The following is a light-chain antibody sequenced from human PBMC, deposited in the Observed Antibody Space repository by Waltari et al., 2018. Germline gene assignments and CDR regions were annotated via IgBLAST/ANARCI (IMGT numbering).Light chain of an antibody. Sequence: DIVMTQSPDSLAVSLGERATINCKSSQSVLYSYNNKNYLAWYQQKPGQPPKLLIYWASTRESGVPDRFSSSGSGTDFTLTISSLQAEDVSVYYCQQYYSTPLLTFGGGTKVEIK. J-gene: IGKJ4*01. CDR3: QQYYSTPLLT. V-gene: IGKV4-1*01. CDR2: WAS. CDR1: QSVLYSYNNKNY.